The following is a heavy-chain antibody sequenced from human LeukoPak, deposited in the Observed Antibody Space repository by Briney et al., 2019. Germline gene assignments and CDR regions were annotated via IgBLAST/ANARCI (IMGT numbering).Heavy chain of an antibody. Sequence: ASVKVSCKASGGTFSSYAISWVRQAPGQGLEWMGRIIPILGIANSAQKFQGRVTITADKSTSTAYMELSSLRSEDTAVYYCAKQPDLYSSSWPNYYYYGMDVWGQGTTVTVSS. CDR1: GGTFSSYA. D-gene: IGHD6-13*01. CDR3: AKQPDLYSSSWPNYYYYGMDV. J-gene: IGHJ6*02. CDR2: IIPILGIA. V-gene: IGHV1-69*04.